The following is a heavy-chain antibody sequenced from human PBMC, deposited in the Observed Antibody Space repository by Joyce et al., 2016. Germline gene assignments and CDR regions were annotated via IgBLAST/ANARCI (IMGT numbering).Heavy chain of an antibody. CDR3: ARGHKVTTGRLFHYYGLDV. CDR2: FWYDGDKK. D-gene: IGHD3-10*01. V-gene: IGHV3-33*01. CDR1: GFNFGEYG. J-gene: IGHJ6*02. Sequence: QVQLVQSGGSVVQPGRSLRISCTASGFNFGEYGMHWVRQAPGKGTEWVAVFWYDGDKKYYEYAWRGRFTVSRDNSENTVYLEMTSLRPDDTAIYYCARGHKVTTGRLFHYYGLDVWGQGTTVTVSS.